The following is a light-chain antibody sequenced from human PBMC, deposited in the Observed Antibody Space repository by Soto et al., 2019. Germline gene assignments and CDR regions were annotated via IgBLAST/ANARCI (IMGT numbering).Light chain of an antibody. V-gene: IGLV1-44*01. Sequence: QSVLNPPPSASGNPWQRVTISRSGRSPTIASITVNSYKPRPPTAPKLSIYTHHEPPSGVPDRFPGSKSGTSAPLAISGLQSGDEADYYCAAWDDSLNGYVYGTGTTV. J-gene: IGLJ1*01. CDR1: SPTIASIT. CDR2: THH. CDR3: AAWDDSLNGYV.